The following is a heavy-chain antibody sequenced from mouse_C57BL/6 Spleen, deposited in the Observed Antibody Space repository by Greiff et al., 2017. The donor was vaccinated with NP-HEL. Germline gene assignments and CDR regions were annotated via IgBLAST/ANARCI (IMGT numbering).Heavy chain of an antibody. CDR2: IYPGSGST. J-gene: IGHJ3*01. D-gene: IGHD1-1*01. Sequence: QVQLQQPGAELVKPGASVKMSCKASGYTFTSYWITWVKQRPGQGLEWIGDIYPGSGSTNYNEKFKSKATLTVDTSSSTAYMQLSSLTSEDSAVYYCATYGSSYLAWFAYGGQGTLVTVSA. CDR1: GYTFTSYW. CDR3: ATYGSSYLAWFAY. V-gene: IGHV1-55*01.